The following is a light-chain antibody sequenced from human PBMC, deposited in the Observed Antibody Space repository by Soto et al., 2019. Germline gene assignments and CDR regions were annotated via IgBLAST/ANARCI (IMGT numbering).Light chain of an antibody. CDR1: QSISSW. V-gene: IGKV1-5*03. J-gene: IGKJ3*01. CDR2: KAS. Sequence: DIQMTQSPSTLSASVGDRVTVTCRASQSISSWLAWYQQKAGKAPKLLIYKASALESGVPSRFSGSGSGTEFTLTISSLEPEDFATYYCQQYNSYPFTFGPGTKVDIK. CDR3: QQYNSYPFT.